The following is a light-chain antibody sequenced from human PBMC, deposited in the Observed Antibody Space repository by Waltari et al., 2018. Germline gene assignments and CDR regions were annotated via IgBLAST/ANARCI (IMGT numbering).Light chain of an antibody. CDR2: RNN. CDR3: AAWDDSLSGPVV. CDR1: SSNIGSNY. V-gene: IGLV1-47*01. Sequence: QSVLTQPPSASGTPGQRVTISCSGSSSNIGSNYVYWYQQLPGTAPKLLIYRNNQRPSGFPDRCSGSKSGTSASLAISGLRSEDEADYYCAAWDDSLSGPVVFGGGTKLTVL. J-gene: IGLJ2*01.